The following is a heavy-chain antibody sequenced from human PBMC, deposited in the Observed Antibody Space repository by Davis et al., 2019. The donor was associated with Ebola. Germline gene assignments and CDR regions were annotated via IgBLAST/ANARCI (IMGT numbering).Heavy chain of an antibody. CDR1: GYTFTSYY. J-gene: IGHJ6*02. CDR3: ARGQNRVSTRNYYYYGMDV. D-gene: IGHD1-14*01. CDR2: INPSGGST. V-gene: IGHV1-46*01. Sequence: ASVKVSCKASGYTFTSYYMHWVRQAPGQGLEWMGIINPSGGSTSYAQKFQGRVTMTRDTSTSTVYMELSSLRSEDTAVYYCARGQNRVSTRNYYYYGMDVWGQGTTVTVSS.